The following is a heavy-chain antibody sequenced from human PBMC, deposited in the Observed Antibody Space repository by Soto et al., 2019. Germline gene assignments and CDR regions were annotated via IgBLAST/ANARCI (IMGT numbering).Heavy chain of an antibody. Sequence: QVQLQASGPGLVKPSQTLSLICTVSGASIHSRGYSWSWIRQHPGKGLEWIGDIHYSGSTYYNPSLQSRVTISVDTSRNQFALNLTSVTAADTAVYYCGRQHSYGLWGDYWGQGTLVAVSS. CDR1: GASIHSRGYS. D-gene: IGHD5-18*01. CDR2: IHYSGST. V-gene: IGHV4-31*03. CDR3: GRQHSYGLWGDY. J-gene: IGHJ4*02.